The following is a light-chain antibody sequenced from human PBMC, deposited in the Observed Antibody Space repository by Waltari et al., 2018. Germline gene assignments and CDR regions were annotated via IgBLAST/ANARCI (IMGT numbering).Light chain of an antibody. CDR1: SSDVGGYNY. J-gene: IGLJ3*02. CDR3: CSYTNSSTFGV. CDR2: DVS. Sequence: QSALTQPATVSGSPGQSITIPCTGTSSDVGGYNYVSWYQQHPGKAPKLMIYDVSKRPSGVSNLIPGSQYGNMALLTITGIQAEDEADNYLCSYTNSSTFGVFGVCTKLSVL. V-gene: IGLV2-14*01.